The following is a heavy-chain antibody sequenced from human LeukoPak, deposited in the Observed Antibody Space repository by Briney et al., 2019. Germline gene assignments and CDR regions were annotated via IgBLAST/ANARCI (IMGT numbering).Heavy chain of an antibody. CDR2: IRSKANSYAT. CDR1: GFTFSSYW. Sequence: PGGSLRLSCAASGFTFSSYWMHWVRQASGKGLEWVGRIRSKANSYATAYAASVKGRFTISRDDSKNTAYLQMNSLKTEDTAVYYCTRHDYGDYVSVAFDIWGQGTMVTVSS. J-gene: IGHJ3*02. V-gene: IGHV3-73*01. CDR3: TRHDYGDYVSVAFDI. D-gene: IGHD4-17*01.